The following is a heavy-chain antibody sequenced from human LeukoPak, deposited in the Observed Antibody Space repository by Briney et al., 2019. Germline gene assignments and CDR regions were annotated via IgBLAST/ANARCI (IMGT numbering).Heavy chain of an antibody. V-gene: IGHV4-30-4*01. CDR3: ARGVIEYSSSWYAFDI. CDR2: IYYSGST. CDR1: GGSISTRDFY. D-gene: IGHD6-6*01. Sequence: PSQTLSLTCTVSGGSISTRDFYWSWIRQPPGKGLEWIGYIYYSGSTYYNPSLKSRVTVSVDTSKNQFSLKLSSVTAADTAVYYCARGVIEYSSSWYAFDIWGQGTMVTVSS. J-gene: IGHJ3*02.